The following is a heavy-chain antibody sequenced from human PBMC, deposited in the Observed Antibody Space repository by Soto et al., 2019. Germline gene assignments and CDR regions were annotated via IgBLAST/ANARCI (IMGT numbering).Heavy chain of an antibody. V-gene: IGHV4-30-2*01. J-gene: IGHJ4*02. CDR1: GASITRVWSS. CDR2: ISHRGNT. CDR3: ARYDSSGDFDY. Sequence: TLSLTCGVSGASITRVWSSWGWIRQPPGKGLEWIGYISHRGNTYYNPSLRSRVTISVDRSKNEFSLNLRSVTAADTAMYYCARYDSSGDFDYWGQGTLVTVSS. D-gene: IGHD3-22*01.